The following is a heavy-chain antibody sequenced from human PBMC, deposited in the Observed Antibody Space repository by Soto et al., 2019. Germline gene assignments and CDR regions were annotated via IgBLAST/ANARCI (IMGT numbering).Heavy chain of an antibody. Sequence: QVQLVESGGGAVQPGRSLKLSCAASGFSFSDYGMHWVRQAPGKGLEWVAVTWYDGSNKNYGDSVKGRFTISRDNSKYMLFLQMNSLKAKDTAVYYCARAAEGLTDYGIDIWGQGTTVTVSS. D-gene: IGHD1-20*01. V-gene: IGHV3-33*01. J-gene: IGHJ6*02. CDR1: GFSFSDYG. CDR3: ARAAEGLTDYGIDI. CDR2: TWYDGSNK.